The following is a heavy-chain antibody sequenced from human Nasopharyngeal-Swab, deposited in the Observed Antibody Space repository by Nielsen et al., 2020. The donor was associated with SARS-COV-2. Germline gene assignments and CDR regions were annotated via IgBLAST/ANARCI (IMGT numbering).Heavy chain of an antibody. J-gene: IGHJ3*02. V-gene: IGHV2-5*01. Sequence: SGPTLVKPTQTLTLTCTFSGFSLSTSGEGVGWIRQPPGKALEWLALLYWNDDKRYRPSMTSRVTITKGTSKNQVVLTMTNMDPVDSATYYCAHTLWSEWHGAFDIWGQGTMVAVSS. CDR1: GFSLSTSGEG. D-gene: IGHD2-21*01. CDR3: AHTLWSEWHGAFDI. CDR2: LYWNDDK.